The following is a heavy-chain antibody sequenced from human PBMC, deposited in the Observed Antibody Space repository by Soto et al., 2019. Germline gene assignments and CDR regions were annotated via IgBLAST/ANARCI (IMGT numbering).Heavy chain of an antibody. CDR1: GDSVSSNSAA. D-gene: IGHD2-2*01. CDR2: TYYRSKWYN. CDR3: ARDGTIVVVPAAIAYYYYCMDF. V-gene: IGHV6-1*01. J-gene: IGHJ6*02. Sequence: SPTLSLPCAISGDSVSSNSAAWNWIRQSPSRGLEWLGRTYYRSKWYNDYAVSVKSRITINPDTSKNQFSLQLNSVTPKDTAVYYCARDGTIVVVPAAIAYYYYCMDFWGQATTVTGSS.